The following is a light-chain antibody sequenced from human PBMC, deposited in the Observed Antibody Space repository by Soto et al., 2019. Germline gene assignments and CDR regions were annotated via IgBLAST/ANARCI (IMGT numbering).Light chain of an antibody. CDR2: AAS. CDR3: QQRYSTPRT. V-gene: IGKV1-39*01. Sequence: DIQMTQSPSSLSASVGERVTITCRASQTISNYLNWYQQKPGKAPKLLIYAASSWQSGVPSRFSGSGSGTDFTLTISSLQPEDFATYYCQQRYSTPRTFGRGTKVEIK. J-gene: IGKJ4*01. CDR1: QTISNY.